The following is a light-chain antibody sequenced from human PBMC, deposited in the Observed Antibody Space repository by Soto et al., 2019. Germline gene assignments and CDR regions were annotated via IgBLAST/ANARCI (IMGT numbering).Light chain of an antibody. CDR3: QQRSNWPRT. Sequence: DIVLTQSPATLPLSPGERATLSCRASQSVSSYLAWYQQKPGQAPRLLIYDAFKRAAGVPARFSGSGSGTDVTLTISTLEPDDFAVYYCQQRSNWPRTFGQGTKVEIK. CDR1: QSVSSY. CDR2: DAF. V-gene: IGKV3-11*01. J-gene: IGKJ1*01.